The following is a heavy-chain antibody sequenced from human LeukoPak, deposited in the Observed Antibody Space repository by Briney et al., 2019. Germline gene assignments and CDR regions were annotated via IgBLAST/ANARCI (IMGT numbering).Heavy chain of an antibody. J-gene: IGHJ6*03. Sequence: SETLSLTCAVYGGSFSGYYWTWIRETPEKGLEWIGEMNPSGSTNYNPSLKSRVTISVDTSKNQFSLELSSVTAADTAVYYCARGRQDVTMIVVVMTAVSYYLDVWGKGTTVTVS. CDR3: ARGRQDVTMIVVVMTAVSYYLDV. CDR2: MNPSGST. V-gene: IGHV4-34*01. CDR1: GGSFSGYY. D-gene: IGHD3-22*01.